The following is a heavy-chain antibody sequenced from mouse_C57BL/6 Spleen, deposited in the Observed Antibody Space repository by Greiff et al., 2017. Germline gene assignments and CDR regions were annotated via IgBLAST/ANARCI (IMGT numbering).Heavy chain of an antibody. J-gene: IGHJ1*03. CDR1: GYAFSSYW. D-gene: IGHD1-1*01. CDR3: ARVYGSRYYWYFDV. Sequence: QVQLKQSGAELVKPGASVKISCKASGYAFSSYWMNWVKQRPGKGLEWIGQIYPGDGDTNYNGKFKGKATLTADKSSSTAYMQLSSLTSEDSAVYFCARVYGSRYYWYFDVWGTGTTVTVSS. CDR2: IYPGDGDT. V-gene: IGHV1-80*01.